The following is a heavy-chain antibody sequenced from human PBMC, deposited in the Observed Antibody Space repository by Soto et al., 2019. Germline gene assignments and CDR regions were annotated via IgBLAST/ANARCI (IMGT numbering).Heavy chain of an antibody. V-gene: IGHV3-48*02. J-gene: IGHJ6*02. CDR1: GFTFSSYS. Sequence: PGGSLRLSCAASGFTFSSYSMNWVRQAPGKGLEWVSYISSSSSTIYYADSVKGRFTISRDNAKNSLYLQMNSLRDEDTAVYYCARDLMITFGGVMYYYYYGMDVWGQGTTVTVSS. CDR2: ISSSSSTI. CDR3: ARDLMITFGGVMYYYYYGMDV. D-gene: IGHD3-16*01.